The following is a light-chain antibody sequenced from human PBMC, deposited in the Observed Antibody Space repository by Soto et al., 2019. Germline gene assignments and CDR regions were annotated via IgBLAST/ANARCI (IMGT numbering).Light chain of an antibody. J-gene: IGKJ2*01. CDR3: QQYGSSSYT. V-gene: IGKV3-20*01. CDR1: QSVSSSY. CDR2: GAS. Sequence: EIVLTQSPGTLSLSPGERATLSCRARQSVSSSYLAWYQQKPGEAPRLLIYGASSRATGIPDRFSGSGYGTDFTLTISRLEPEDFAVYYCQQYGSSSYTFGQGTKLEIK.